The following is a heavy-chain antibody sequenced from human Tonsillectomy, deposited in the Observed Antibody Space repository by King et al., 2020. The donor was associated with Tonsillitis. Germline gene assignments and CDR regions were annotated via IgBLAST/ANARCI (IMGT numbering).Heavy chain of an antibody. CDR1: GFTFSSYA. V-gene: IGHV3-30-3*01. CDR3: ARADYHDSSGYFDYYYYYGMDV. Sequence: VQLVESGGGVVQPGRSLRLSCAASGFTFSSYAMHWVRQAPGKGLEWVAVISYDGSNKYYADSVKGRFTISRDNSKNTLYLQMNSLRAEDTAVYYCARADYHDSSGYFDYYYYYGMDVWGQGTTVTVSS. CDR2: ISYDGSNK. D-gene: IGHD3-22*01. J-gene: IGHJ6*02.